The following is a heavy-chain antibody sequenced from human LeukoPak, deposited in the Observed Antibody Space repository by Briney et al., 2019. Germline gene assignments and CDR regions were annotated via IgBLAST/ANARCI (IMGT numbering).Heavy chain of an antibody. CDR2: ISSSSSYI. CDR1: GFTFSSYS. Sequence: GGSLRLSCAAPGFTFSSYSMNWVRQAPGKGLEWVSSISSSSSYIYYADSVKGRFTISRDNAKNSLYLQMNSLRAEDTAVYYCARDRDYGDYSGAFDIWGQGTMVTVSS. J-gene: IGHJ3*02. D-gene: IGHD4-17*01. CDR3: ARDRDYGDYSGAFDI. V-gene: IGHV3-21*01.